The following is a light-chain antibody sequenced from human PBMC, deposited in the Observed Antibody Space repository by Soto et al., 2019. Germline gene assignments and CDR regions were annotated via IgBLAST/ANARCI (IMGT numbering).Light chain of an antibody. CDR2: KAS. J-gene: IGKJ1*01. V-gene: IGKV1-5*03. CDR3: QQYNSYPRT. Sequence: DIQMTQSPSTLSASVGDRVTITCRASQSISSWLAWYQQKPGKAPKLLIYKASSLESGVPSRFSGSGSGTESTLTISSLQPDDFATYYCQQYNSYPRTFCQGTKVEIK. CDR1: QSISSW.